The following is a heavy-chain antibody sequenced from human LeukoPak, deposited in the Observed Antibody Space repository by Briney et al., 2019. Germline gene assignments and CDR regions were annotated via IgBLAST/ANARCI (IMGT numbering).Heavy chain of an antibody. V-gene: IGHV3-7*01. CDR3: ARDPPPLDY. J-gene: IGHJ4*02. CDR1: EFTFSAFW. CDR2: INQDGSAK. Sequence: GGSLRLSCAASEFTFSAFWMSWVRQAPGKGREWVANINQDGSAKYYVDSVKGRFTTSRDNAKNSLYLQMNSLRAEDTAVYYCARDPPPLDYWGQGTLVTVSS.